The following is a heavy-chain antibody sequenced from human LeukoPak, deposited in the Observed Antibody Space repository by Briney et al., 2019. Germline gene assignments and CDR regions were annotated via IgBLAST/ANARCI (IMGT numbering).Heavy chain of an antibody. J-gene: IGHJ3*02. D-gene: IGHD1-26*01. Sequence: SVKVSCKASGGTFSSYAISWVRQAPGQGLEWMGRIIPILGIANYAQKFQGRVTITADKSTSTAYMELSSLRSEDTAVYYCARDSGSYFLAFDIWGQGTMVTVSS. CDR3: ARDSGSYFLAFDI. V-gene: IGHV1-69*04. CDR2: IIPILGIA. CDR1: GGTFSSYA.